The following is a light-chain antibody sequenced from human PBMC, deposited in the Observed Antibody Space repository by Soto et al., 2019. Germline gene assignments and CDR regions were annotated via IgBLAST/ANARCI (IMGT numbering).Light chain of an antibody. CDR1: SSDVGSYNL. Sequence: QSVLTRPASVSVSPGQSITSSCTGSSSDVGSYNLVSWYQQHPGKAPKLMIYEGTKRPSGVSNRFSGSKSGNTASLTISGLQAEDEADYFCCSYAGSNIYVFGIGTKVTV. J-gene: IGLJ1*01. CDR2: EGT. V-gene: IGLV2-23*01. CDR3: CSYAGSNIYV.